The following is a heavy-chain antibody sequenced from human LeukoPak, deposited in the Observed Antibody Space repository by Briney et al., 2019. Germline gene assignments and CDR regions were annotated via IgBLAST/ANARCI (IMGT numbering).Heavy chain of an antibody. J-gene: IGHJ5*02. D-gene: IGHD5-12*01. CDR3: ARDLGGYSGSIANP. CDR1: GYTLTELS. CDR2: FDPEDGEA. V-gene: IGHV1-24*01. Sequence: ASVKVSCKVSGYTLTELSMHWVRQAPGKGLEWMGGFDPEDGEAIYAQKFQGRVTMTEGTSTDTAYMELSSLRSEDTAVYYCARDLGGYSGSIANPWGQGTLVTVSS.